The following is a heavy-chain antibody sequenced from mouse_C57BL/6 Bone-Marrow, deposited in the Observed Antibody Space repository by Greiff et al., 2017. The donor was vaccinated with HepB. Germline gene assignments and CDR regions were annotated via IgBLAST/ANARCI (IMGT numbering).Heavy chain of an antibody. Sequence: QVQLQQPGAELVKPGASVKMSCKASGYTFTSYWITWVKQRPGQGLEWIGDIYPGSGSTNYNEKFKGKATLTADKSSSTAYMELRSLTSEDSAVYFCARPNWDCFFDYWGQGTTLTVSS. D-gene: IGHD4-1*01. V-gene: IGHV1-55*01. CDR2: IYPGSGST. CDR1: GYTFTSYW. CDR3: ARPNWDCFFDY. J-gene: IGHJ2*01.